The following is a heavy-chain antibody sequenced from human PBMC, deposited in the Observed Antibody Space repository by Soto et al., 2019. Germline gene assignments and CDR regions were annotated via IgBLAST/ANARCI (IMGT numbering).Heavy chain of an antibody. J-gene: IGHJ4*02. D-gene: IGHD3-9*01. CDR2: ISYDGSNK. CDR1: GFTFSSYA. V-gene: IGHV3-30-3*01. Sequence: QVQLVESGGGVVQPGRSLRLSCAASGFTFSSYAMHWVRQAPGKGLEWVAVISYDGSNKYYADSVKGRFTISRDNSKNTLYLQMNSLRAEDTAVYYCARGSGYVDWLFLPTFDYWGQGTLVTVSS. CDR3: ARGSGYVDWLFLPTFDY.